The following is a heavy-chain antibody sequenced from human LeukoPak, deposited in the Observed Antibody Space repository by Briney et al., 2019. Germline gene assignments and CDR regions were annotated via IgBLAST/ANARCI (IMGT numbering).Heavy chain of an antibody. D-gene: IGHD2-2*01. V-gene: IGHV1-2*02. CDR3: ARDIVVVPAAISHYYYYGMDV. J-gene: IGHJ6*02. Sequence: ASVKVSCKASGGTFSSYAISWVRQAPGQGPEWMGWINPNSGGTNYAQKFQGRVTMTRDTSISTAYMELSRLRSDDTAVYYCARDIVVVPAAISHYYYYGMDVWGQGTTVTVSS. CDR2: INPNSGGT. CDR1: GGTFSSYA.